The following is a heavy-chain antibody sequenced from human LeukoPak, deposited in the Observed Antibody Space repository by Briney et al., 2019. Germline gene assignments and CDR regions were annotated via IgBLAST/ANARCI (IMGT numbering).Heavy chain of an antibody. CDR3: ARVGAAAGMYYFDY. J-gene: IGHJ4*02. CDR1: GYTFTDYY. D-gene: IGHD6-13*01. CDR2: INPNSGGS. V-gene: IGHV1-2*02. Sequence: ASVKVSCKASGYTFTDYYMHWVRQAPGQGLEWMAWINPNSGGSHYGQKFQGRVTMTRDTSISTAYMELSRLRFDDTAVYYCARVGAAAGMYYFDYWGRGTLVTVSS.